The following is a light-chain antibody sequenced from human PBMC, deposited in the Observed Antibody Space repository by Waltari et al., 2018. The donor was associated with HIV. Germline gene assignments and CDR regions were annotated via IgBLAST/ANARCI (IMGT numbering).Light chain of an antibody. CDR3: QQCNTYPLT. V-gene: IGKV1-13*02. CDR2: DAS. CDR1: QGIGSS. J-gene: IGKJ4*01. Sequence: AIQLTQSPSSLSVSIGDRVTITCRASQGIGSSLAWHQQKPGNAPKLLIYDASSLKSGVPSRFSGSGSGTDFTLTISSLQPEDFAIYYCQQCNTYPLTFGGGTKVEIK.